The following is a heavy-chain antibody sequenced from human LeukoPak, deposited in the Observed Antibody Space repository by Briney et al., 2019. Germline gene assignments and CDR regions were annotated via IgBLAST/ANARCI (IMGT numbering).Heavy chain of an antibody. CDR3: VAHRVGMCFE. D-gene: IGHD1-14*01. V-gene: IGHV7-4-1*02. Sequence: ASVKVSCKASGNTLSPYAVSWVRQAPGQGLEWMGWINTNTGNPMYAQGFTGRFVFSLDTSVSTTYLHINRLKAEDAAVYYCVAHRVGMCFEWGQGTLVTVSS. CDR1: GNTLSPYA. J-gene: IGHJ4*02. CDR2: INTNTGNP.